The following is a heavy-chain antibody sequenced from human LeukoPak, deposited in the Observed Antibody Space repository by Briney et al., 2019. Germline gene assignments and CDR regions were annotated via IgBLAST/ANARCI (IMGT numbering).Heavy chain of an antibody. Sequence: GSLRLSCAASGFTFSTYNMNWVRQAPGKGLEWVSSISSSSSYIHYADSVKGRFTISRDNAKNSLYLQMNSLRAEDTAVYYCARELPITMIGRVWGQGTLVTVSS. CDR2: ISSSSSYI. J-gene: IGHJ4*02. D-gene: IGHD3-22*01. CDR1: GFTFSTYN. V-gene: IGHV3-21*01. CDR3: ARELPITMIGRV.